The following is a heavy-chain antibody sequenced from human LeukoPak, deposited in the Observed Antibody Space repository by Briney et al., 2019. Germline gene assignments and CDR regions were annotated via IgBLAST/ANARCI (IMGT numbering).Heavy chain of an antibody. CDR3: ARESFDILTGYLDY. Sequence: TGGSLGLSCAASGFTVSSNYMSWVRQAPGKGLEWVSVIYSGGSTYYADSVKGRFTISRDNSKNTLYLQMNSLRAEDTAVYYCARESFDILTGYLDYWGQGTLVTVSS. V-gene: IGHV3-53*01. D-gene: IGHD3-9*01. J-gene: IGHJ4*02. CDR2: IYSGGST. CDR1: GFTVSSNY.